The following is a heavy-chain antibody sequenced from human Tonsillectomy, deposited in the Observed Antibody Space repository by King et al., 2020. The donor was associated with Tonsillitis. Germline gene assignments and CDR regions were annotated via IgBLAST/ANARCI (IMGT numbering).Heavy chain of an antibody. D-gene: IGHD1-26*01. Sequence: VQLVESGGGLVKPGGSLRLSCAASGFPFSTYSMNWVRQAPGEGLEWVSSISGTSKYIYYADSVKGRFTISRDNAKNSLYLQMNSLRAEDTAVYHCVRVVGATPGGLPDAFDIWGRGTMVTVSS. V-gene: IGHV3-21*01. CDR3: VRVVGATPGGLPDAFDI. J-gene: IGHJ3*02. CDR2: ISGTSKYI. CDR1: GFPFSTYS.